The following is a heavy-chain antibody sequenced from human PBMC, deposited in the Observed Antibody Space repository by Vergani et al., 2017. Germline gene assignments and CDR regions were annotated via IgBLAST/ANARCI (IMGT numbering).Heavy chain of an antibody. V-gene: IGHV3-30*02. Sequence: VQLVESGGGVVQPGGSLRLSCAASGFTFSSYGMHWVRQAPGKGLEWVAFIRYDGSNKYYADSVKGRFTISRDNSKNTLYLQMNSLRAEDTAVYYCAKDLIHYYGSGSLPDYWGQGTLVTVSS. CDR1: GFTFSSYG. CDR3: AKDLIHYYGSGSLPDY. J-gene: IGHJ4*02. D-gene: IGHD3-10*01. CDR2: IRYDGSNK.